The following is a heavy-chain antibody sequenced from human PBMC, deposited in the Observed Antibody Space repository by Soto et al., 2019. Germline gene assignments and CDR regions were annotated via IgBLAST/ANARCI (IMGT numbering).Heavy chain of an antibody. CDR1: GFTFSSYG. D-gene: IGHD3-10*01. Sequence: GGSLRLSCAASGFTFSSYGMHWVRQAPGKGLEWVSYISSNSSTIYYADSVKGRFTISRDNAKNSLYLQMNSLRAEDTAVYYCARYKMVRGVTFYYYMDVWGKGTTVTVSS. J-gene: IGHJ6*03. CDR3: ARYKMVRGVTFYYYMDV. V-gene: IGHV3-48*01. CDR2: ISSNSSTI.